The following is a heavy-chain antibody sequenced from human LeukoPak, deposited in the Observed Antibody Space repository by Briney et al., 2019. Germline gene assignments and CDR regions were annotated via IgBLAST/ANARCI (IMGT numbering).Heavy chain of an antibody. J-gene: IGHJ4*02. CDR3: AKTTGYSGSFYFDY. D-gene: IGHD5-18*01. Sequence: GGSLRLSCGASGFTFSSCGMHWVRQAPGKGLEWVAFIRYDGSNKYYADSVKGRFTISRDNSKNTLYLQMNSLRAEDTAVYYCAKTTGYSGSFYFDYWGQGTLVTVSS. CDR1: GFTFSSCG. CDR2: IRYDGSNK. V-gene: IGHV3-30*02.